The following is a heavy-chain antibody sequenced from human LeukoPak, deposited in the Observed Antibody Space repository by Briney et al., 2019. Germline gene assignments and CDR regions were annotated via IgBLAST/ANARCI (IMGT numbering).Heavy chain of an antibody. V-gene: IGHV3-21*01. CDR1: GFTFSAYA. CDR3: ARFTPFDY. J-gene: IGHJ4*02. CDR2: ISSSSSYI. Sequence: GGSLRLSCEASGFTFSAYAMTWVRQAPGKGLEWVSSISSSSSYIYYADSVKGRFTISRDNAKNSLYLQMNSLRAEDTAVYYCARFTPFDYWGQGTLVTVSS.